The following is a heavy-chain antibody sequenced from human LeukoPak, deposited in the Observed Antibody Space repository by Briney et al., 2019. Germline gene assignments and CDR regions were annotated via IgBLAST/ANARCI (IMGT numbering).Heavy chain of an antibody. V-gene: IGHV3-33*08. CDR3: ARDLCSGGRCRYAEY. CDR2: IWNDASHD. Sequence: PGGSLRLSCAASGFTFSSYSMNWVRQAPGKGLEWVAVIWNDASHDNYADSVRGRFTISRDNSKNTLSLQMNSLRAEDTAVYYCARDLCSGGRCRYAEYWGQGALVTVSS. CDR1: GFTFSSYS. J-gene: IGHJ4*02. D-gene: IGHD2-15*01.